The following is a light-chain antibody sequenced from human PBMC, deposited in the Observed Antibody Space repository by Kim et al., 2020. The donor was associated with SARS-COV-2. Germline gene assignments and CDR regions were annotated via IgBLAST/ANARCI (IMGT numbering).Light chain of an antibody. J-gene: IGKJ4*01. Sequence: DMQMTQSPSSLSASVGDRVTITCQASQDINNYLNWYQQKPGKAPNLLIYDASNLQTGVPSRFSGNRSGTHFSFTISSLQPEDAATYYCQQYDRLFTFDGGTKVDIK. CDR1: QDINNY. V-gene: IGKV1-33*01. CDR2: DAS. CDR3: QQYDRLFT.